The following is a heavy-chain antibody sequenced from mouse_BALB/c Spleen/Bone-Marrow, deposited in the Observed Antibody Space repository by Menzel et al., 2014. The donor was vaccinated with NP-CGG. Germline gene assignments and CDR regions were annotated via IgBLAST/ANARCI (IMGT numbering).Heavy chain of an antibody. D-gene: IGHD2-14*01. CDR1: GFNIKDTY. CDR3: ARYRLGTYFDY. J-gene: IGHJ2*01. V-gene: IGHV14-3*02. Sequence: VQLQHSGAELVKPGASVRLSCTASGFNIKDTYMDWVKRRPEQGLEWIGRIDPANGNTKYDPKFQGKATITADTSSNTAYLQLSSLTSEDTAVYYCARYRLGTYFDYWGQGTTLTVSS. CDR2: IDPANGNT.